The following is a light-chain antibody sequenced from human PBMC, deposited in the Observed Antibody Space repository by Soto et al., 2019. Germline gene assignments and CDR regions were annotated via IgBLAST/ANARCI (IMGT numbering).Light chain of an antibody. V-gene: IGLV2-14*01. Sequence: QSALTQPASVSESPGQSITISCTGTSSDVGGYNYVSWYQQHPGKAPKFMIYDVSNRPSGVSNRFSGSKSGNTASLTISGLQAEDEADYYCSSYTSSVTLVFGGGTKLTVL. CDR2: DVS. CDR3: SSYTSSVTLV. J-gene: IGLJ2*01. CDR1: SSDVGGYNY.